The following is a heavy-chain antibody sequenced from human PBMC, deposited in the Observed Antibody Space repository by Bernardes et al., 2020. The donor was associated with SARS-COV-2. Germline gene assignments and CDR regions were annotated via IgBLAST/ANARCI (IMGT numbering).Heavy chain of an antibody. CDR1: GFSLSTSGMC. CDR2: IDWDDDK. V-gene: IGHV2-70*11. CDR3: ARTTGYQPAMDG. J-gene: IGHJ6*02. Sequence: SGPTQVQPTQTLTLTCTFSGFSLSTSGMCVSWIRQPPGKALEWLARIDWDDDKYYSTSLKTRLTISKDTSKNQVVLTMTNMDPVDTATYYCARTTGYQPAMDGWGQGTTVTVSS. D-gene: IGHD2-2*01.